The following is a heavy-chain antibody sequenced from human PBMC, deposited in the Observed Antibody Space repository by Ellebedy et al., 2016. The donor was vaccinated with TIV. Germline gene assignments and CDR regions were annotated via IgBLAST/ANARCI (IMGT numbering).Heavy chain of an antibody. J-gene: IGHJ5*02. CDR1: GFTFSHYF. D-gene: IGHD5-12*01. CDR3: ERDRLGGYGFEP. Sequence: ESLKISCAASGFTFSHYFMHWVRQAPGKGLEYVSSISGNGDMSNYANSVKGSFTISSNNSKNTLYLQMGSLSVDDMAVYYCERDRLGGYGFEPWGQGTLVTVSS. CDR2: ISGNGDMS. V-gene: IGHV3-64*01.